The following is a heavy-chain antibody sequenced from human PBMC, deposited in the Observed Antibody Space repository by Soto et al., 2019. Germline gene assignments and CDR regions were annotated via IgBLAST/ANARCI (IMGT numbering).Heavy chain of an antibody. CDR1: GFTFSSYS. V-gene: IGHV3-21*01. CDR2: ISSSSSYI. D-gene: IGHD2-8*01. CDR3: ARDRRHGCTNGVCPLDY. J-gene: IGHJ4*02. Sequence: GGSLRLYCAASGFTFSSYSMNWVRQAPGKGLEWVSSISSSSSYIYYADSVKGRFTISRDNAKNSLYLQMNSLRAEDTAVYYCARDRRHGCTNGVCPLDYWGQGTLVTVSS.